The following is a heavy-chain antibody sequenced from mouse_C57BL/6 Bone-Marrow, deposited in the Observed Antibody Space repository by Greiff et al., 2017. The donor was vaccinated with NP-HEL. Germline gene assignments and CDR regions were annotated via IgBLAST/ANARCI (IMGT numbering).Heavy chain of an antibody. D-gene: IGHD1-1*01. CDR3: ARSIYYYGSSPYYFDY. J-gene: IGHJ2*01. Sequence: LEESGAELARPGASVKLSCKASGYTFTSYGISWVKQRTGQGLEWIGEIYPRSGNTYYNEKFKGKATLTADKSSSTAYMELRSLTSEDSAVYFCARSIYYYGSSPYYFDYWGQGTTLTVSS. CDR2: IYPRSGNT. CDR1: GYTFTSYG. V-gene: IGHV1-81*01.